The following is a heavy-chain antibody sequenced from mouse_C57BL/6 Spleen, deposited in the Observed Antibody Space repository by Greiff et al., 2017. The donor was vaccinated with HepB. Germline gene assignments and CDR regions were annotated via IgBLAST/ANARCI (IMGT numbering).Heavy chain of an antibody. CDR3: ARDRGDYDGGFAY. Sequence: EVQLQESGPGLVKPSQSLSLTCSVTGYSITSGYYWNWIRQYPGNKLEWMGYISYDGSNNYNPSLKNRISFTRDTSKNQFFLKLNSVTTEDTATYYCARDRGDYDGGFAYWGQGTLVTVSA. CDR2: ISYDGSN. V-gene: IGHV3-6*01. CDR1: GYSITSGYY. J-gene: IGHJ3*01. D-gene: IGHD2-4*01.